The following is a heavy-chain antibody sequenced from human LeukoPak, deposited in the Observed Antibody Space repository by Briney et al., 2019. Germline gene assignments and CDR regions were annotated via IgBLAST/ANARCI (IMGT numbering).Heavy chain of an antibody. J-gene: IGHJ4*02. CDR3: ARHPVGATRGGFDY. D-gene: IGHD1-26*01. CDR1: GGSFSGYY. CDR2: INHSGST. V-gene: IGHV4-34*01. Sequence: SETLSLTCAVYGGSFSGYYWSWIRQPPGKGLEWIGEINHSGSTNYNPSLKSRVTISVDTSKNQFSLKLSSVTAADTAVYYCARHPVGATRGGFDYWGQGTLVTVSS.